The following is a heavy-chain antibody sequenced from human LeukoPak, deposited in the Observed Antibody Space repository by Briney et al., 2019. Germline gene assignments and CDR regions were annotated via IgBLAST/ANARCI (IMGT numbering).Heavy chain of an antibody. D-gene: IGHD5-12*01. V-gene: IGHV3-23*01. CDR3: AKDSPVGATMFLYWFDP. CDR2: ISGSGGST. J-gene: IGHJ5*02. Sequence: PGGSLRLSCAASGFTFSSYAMSWVRQAPGKGLEWVSAISGSGGSTYYADSVKGRFTISRDNSKNTLYLQMNSLRAEDTAVYYCAKDSPVGATMFLYWFDPWGQGTLVTVSS. CDR1: GFTFSSYA.